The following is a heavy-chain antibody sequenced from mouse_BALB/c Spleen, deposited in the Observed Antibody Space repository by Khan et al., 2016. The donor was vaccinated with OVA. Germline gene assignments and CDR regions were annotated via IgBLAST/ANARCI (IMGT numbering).Heavy chain of an antibody. CDR2: IWSDGSA. CDR1: GFSLTNYG. CDR3: ARQPYYHYYIMDY. J-gene: IGHJ4*01. Sequence: QVQLKESGPGLVAPSQSLSITCTISGFSLTNYGVHWVRQPPGKGLEWLVVIWSDGSATYNSALKSRLSISKDNSKKQVFLKMNSLQTDDTAMYYCARQPYYHYYIMDYGGQGTSVSVSS. V-gene: IGHV2-6-1*01. D-gene: IGHD2-10*01.